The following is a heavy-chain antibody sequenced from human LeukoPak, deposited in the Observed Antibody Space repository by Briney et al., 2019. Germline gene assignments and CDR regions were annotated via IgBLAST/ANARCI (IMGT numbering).Heavy chain of an antibody. J-gene: IGHJ4*02. Sequence: ASVKVSCKASGYTFIGYYMHWVRQAPGQGLEWMGWTNPNSGGTNYAQKFQGRVTMTRDTSISTAYMELSRLRSDDTAVYYCARPFEYDFWSGYYQYYFDYWGQGTLVTVSS. CDR3: ARPFEYDFWSGYYQYYFDY. D-gene: IGHD3-3*01. V-gene: IGHV1-2*02. CDR2: TNPNSGGT. CDR1: GYTFIGYY.